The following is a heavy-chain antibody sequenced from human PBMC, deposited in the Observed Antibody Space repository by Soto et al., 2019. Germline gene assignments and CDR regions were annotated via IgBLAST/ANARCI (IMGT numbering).Heavy chain of an antibody. V-gene: IGHV3-33*01. J-gene: IGHJ6*02. Sequence: QVQLVESGGGVVQPGRSLRLSCAASGFTFSSYGMHWVRQAPGKGLEWVAVIWYDGSNKYYADSVKGRFTISRDNSKNTLYLQMNSLRAEDTAVYYCAREEGVVVPAAYYYGMDVWGQGTTVTVSS. D-gene: IGHD2-2*01. CDR3: AREEGVVVPAAYYYGMDV. CDR1: GFTFSSYG. CDR2: IWYDGSNK.